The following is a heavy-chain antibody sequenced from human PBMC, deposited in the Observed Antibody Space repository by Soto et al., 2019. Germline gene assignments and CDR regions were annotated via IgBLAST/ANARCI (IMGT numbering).Heavy chain of an antibody. CDR2: MNQDGSER. CDR3: TRDRSGTMLF. V-gene: IGHV3-7*01. J-gene: IGHJ4*02. D-gene: IGHD1-7*01. Sequence: EVQLVESGGGLVQPGGSLRLSCTASGFTFSNYWMSWVRQAPGEGLEWVANMNQDGSERYYVDSVKGRFTISRDNAKNSLYPQLSSLRAEDTATYYCTRDRSGTMLFWGQGTPVTVSS. CDR1: GFTFSNYW.